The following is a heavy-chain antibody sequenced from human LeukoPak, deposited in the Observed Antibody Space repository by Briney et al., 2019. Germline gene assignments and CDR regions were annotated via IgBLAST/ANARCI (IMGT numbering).Heavy chain of an antibody. CDR1: GFTVNRTY. V-gene: IGHV3-48*03. CDR2: ISSSGGSI. Sequence: PGGSLRLSCAASGFTVNRTYMSWVRQAPGKGLEWVSYISSSGGSIYYADSVKGRFTISRDNAKNSLYLQMNSLRAEDTAIYYCAREGCSGGNCYIDYWGQGTLVTVSS. D-gene: IGHD2-15*01. CDR3: AREGCSGGNCYIDY. J-gene: IGHJ4*02.